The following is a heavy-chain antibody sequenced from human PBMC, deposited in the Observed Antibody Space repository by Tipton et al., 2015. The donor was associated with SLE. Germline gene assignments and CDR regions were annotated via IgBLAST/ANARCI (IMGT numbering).Heavy chain of an antibody. CDR1: GGSISSYY. CDR2: IYTSGST. CDR3: ASRPVVTGVGAGDY. Sequence: TLSLTCTVSGGSISSYYWSWIRQPAGKGLEWIGHIYTSGSTNYNPSLKSRVTISVDTSKNQFSLKLSSVTAADTAVYYCASRPVVTGVGAGDYWGQGTLVSVSS. D-gene: IGHD2-21*02. V-gene: IGHV4-4*07. J-gene: IGHJ4*02.